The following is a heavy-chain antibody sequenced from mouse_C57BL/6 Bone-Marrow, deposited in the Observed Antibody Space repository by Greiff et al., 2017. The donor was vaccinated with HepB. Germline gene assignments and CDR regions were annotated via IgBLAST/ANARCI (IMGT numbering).Heavy chain of an antibody. CDR3: ARGYSNYPAWFAY. V-gene: IGHV1-22*01. CDR2: INPNNGGT. Sequence: RVKPGASVKMSCKASGYTFTDYNMHWVKQSHGKSLEWIGYINPNNGGTSYNQKFKGKATLTVNHSSSTAYMELRSLTSEDSAVYYCARGYSNYPAWFAYWGQGTLVTVSA. J-gene: IGHJ3*01. CDR1: GYTFTDYN. D-gene: IGHD2-5*01.